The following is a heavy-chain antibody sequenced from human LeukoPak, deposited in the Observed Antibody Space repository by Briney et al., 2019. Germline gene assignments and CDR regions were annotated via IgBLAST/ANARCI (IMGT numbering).Heavy chain of an antibody. CDR3: ARDILSSEAYGMDV. D-gene: IGHD3-9*01. CDR2: INPNSGGT. J-gene: IGHJ6*02. CDR1: GYTFTGYY. V-gene: IGHV1-2*02. Sequence: ASVKVSCKASGYTFTGYYMHWVRQAPGQGLEWMGWINPNSGGTNYAQKFQGRVTMTRDTSISTAYMELSRLRSDDTAVYYCARDILSSEAYGMDVWGQGTTVTVSS.